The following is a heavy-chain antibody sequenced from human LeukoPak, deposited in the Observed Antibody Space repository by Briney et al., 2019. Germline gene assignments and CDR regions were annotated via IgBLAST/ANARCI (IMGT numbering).Heavy chain of an antibody. CDR1: GGTFSSYA. CDR2: IIPIFGTA. CDR3: ARERDSYGLVDDAFDI. D-gene: IGHD5-18*01. Sequence: SVKVSCKASGGTFSSYAISWVRQAPGQGLEWMGGIIPIFGTANYAQKFQGRVTITADESTSTAYMELSSLRSEDTAVYYCARERDSYGLVDDAFDIWGQGAMVTVSS. J-gene: IGHJ3*02. V-gene: IGHV1-69*01.